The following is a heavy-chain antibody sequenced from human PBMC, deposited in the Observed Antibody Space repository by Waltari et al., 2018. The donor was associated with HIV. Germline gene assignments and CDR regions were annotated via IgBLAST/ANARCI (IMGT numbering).Heavy chain of an antibody. D-gene: IGHD3-22*01. CDR2: IDGENGNT. J-gene: IGHJ4*02. Sequence: QVQLVQSGAEVKKPGASVKVSCKASGYTFTSYGISWVRQAPGQGLEWMGWIDGENGNTNYAQKRQGRGTLTTDTSTRTSIMELKSLRSHDTAVYYCARDEGARPYYYVRSGYLPFDYWGQGTLVTVSS. CDR1: GYTFTSYG. V-gene: IGHV1-18*01. CDR3: ARDEGARPYYYVRSGYLPFDY.